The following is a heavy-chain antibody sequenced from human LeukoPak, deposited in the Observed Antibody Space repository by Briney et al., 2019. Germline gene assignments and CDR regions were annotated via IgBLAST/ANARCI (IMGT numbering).Heavy chain of an antibody. CDR3: ATARSLSGSYYK. D-gene: IGHD1-26*01. V-gene: IGHV3-23*01. Sequence: GGSLRLSCAASGFTFSSYAMSWVRQAPGKGLEWVSAISGSGGSTYYADSVKGRFTISRDNSKNTLYPLMNSLRAEDTAVYYCATARSLSGSYYKWGQGTLVTVSS. CDR2: ISGSGGST. J-gene: IGHJ4*02. CDR1: GFTFSSYA.